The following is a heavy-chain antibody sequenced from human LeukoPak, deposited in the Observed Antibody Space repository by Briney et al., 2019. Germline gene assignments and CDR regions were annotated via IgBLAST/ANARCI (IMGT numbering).Heavy chain of an antibody. CDR1: GGSISSSN. CDR2: ISGSGGST. V-gene: IGHV3-23*01. CDR3: AGSESPYYYYCMDV. D-gene: IGHD6-6*01. Sequence: PSGTLSLTCAVSGGSISSSNWWSWVRQPPGKGLEWVSAISGSGGSTYYADSVKGRFTISRDNSKNTLYLQMNSLRAEDTAVYYCAGSESPYYYYCMDVWGKGTTVTVSS. J-gene: IGHJ6*03.